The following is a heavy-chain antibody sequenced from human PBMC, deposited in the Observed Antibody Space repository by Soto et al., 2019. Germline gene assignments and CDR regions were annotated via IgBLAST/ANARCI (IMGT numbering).Heavy chain of an antibody. CDR1: GGSISSYY. Sequence: SETLSLTCTVSGGSISSYYWSWIRQPPGKGLEWIGYIYYSGSTNYNPSLKSRVTISVDTSKNQFSLKLSSVTAADTAVYYCARDHDSWGQGTLVTVSS. J-gene: IGHJ4*02. V-gene: IGHV4-59*12. CDR3: ARDHDS. CDR2: IYYSGST.